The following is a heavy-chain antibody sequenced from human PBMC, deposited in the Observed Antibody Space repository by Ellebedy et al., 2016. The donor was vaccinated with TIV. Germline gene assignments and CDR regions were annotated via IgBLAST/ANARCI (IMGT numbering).Heavy chain of an antibody. CDR3: ARSGRMDV. J-gene: IGHJ6*02. CDR1: GFTLRDYG. V-gene: IGHV3-49*04. CDR2: FSGIPYGGTT. Sequence: GESLKISCTASGFTLRDYGVSWVRQAPGKGLEWVGFFSGIPYGGTTEYAASVKGRFTISRDDSKGSAYLQMNSLKTEDTAVYYCARSGRMDVWGQGTTVAVSS. D-gene: IGHD6-25*01.